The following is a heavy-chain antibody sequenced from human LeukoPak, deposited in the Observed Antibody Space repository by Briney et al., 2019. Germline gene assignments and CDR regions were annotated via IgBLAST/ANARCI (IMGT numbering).Heavy chain of an antibody. CDR1: GFTFSSYA. D-gene: IGHD3-22*01. J-gene: IGHJ4*02. V-gene: IGHV3-23*01. Sequence: GGSLRLSCAASGFTFSSYAMSWVRQAPGKGLEWVSGISGSGDNTYYADSVKGRFTISRDNSKNTLYLQMNSLRAEDTAVYYCANTMIVVATNYWGQGTLVTVSS. CDR3: ANTMIVVATNY. CDR2: ISGSGDNT.